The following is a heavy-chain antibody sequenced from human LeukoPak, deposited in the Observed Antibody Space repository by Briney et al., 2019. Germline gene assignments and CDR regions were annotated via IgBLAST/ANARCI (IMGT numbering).Heavy chain of an antibody. CDR3: ARGRGLLDF. Sequence: GGSLRLSCAASGFSFSSNYMSWVRQAPGKGLEWVSLIYSGGSTYYADSVKGRFTISRDNAKNTLYLQMNSLRAEDTAVYYCARGRGLLDFWGQGTLVTVSS. CDR2: IYSGGST. V-gene: IGHV3-66*01. D-gene: IGHD3-10*01. J-gene: IGHJ4*02. CDR1: GFSFSSNY.